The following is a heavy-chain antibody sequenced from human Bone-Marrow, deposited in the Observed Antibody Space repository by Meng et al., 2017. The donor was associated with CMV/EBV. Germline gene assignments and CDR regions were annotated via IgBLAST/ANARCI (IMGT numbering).Heavy chain of an antibody. CDR2: INHSGST. D-gene: IGHD3-9*01. J-gene: IGHJ6*02. V-gene: IGHV4-34*01. CDR3: ASQLTDYSYGMDV. CDR1: GGSFSGYY. Sequence: GSLRLSCAVYGGSFSGYYWSWIRQPPGKGLEWIGEINHSGSTNYNPSLKSRVTISVDTSKNQFSLMVRSVTAADTAVYYCASQLTDYSYGMDVWGQGTTVTVSS.